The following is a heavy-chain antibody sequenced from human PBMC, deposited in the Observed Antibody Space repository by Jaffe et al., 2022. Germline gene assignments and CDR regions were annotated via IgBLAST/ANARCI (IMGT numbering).Heavy chain of an antibody. CDR3: ATSPWFGELYDFDY. D-gene: IGHD3-10*01. V-gene: IGHV4-38-2*01. Sequence: QVQLQESGPGLVKPSETLSLTCAVSGYSISSGYYWGWIRQPPGKGLEWIGSIYHSGSTYYNPSLKSRVTISVDTSKNQFSLKLSSVTAADTAVYYCATSPWFGELYDFDYWGQGTLVTVSS. J-gene: IGHJ4*02. CDR1: GYSISSGYY. CDR2: IYHSGST.